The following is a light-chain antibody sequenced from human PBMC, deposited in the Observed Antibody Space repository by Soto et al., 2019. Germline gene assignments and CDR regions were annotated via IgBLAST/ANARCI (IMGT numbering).Light chain of an antibody. Sequence: EIVMTQSPATLSVSPGERATLSCRASQSISSNLAWYQQKPGQVPRLLIYGASTRATGIPAWFSGSGSGTESTITISLPQSDDFADYYGQYYSDSLTFGQGTKLEIK. CDR1: QSISSN. V-gene: IGKV3-15*01. J-gene: IGKJ2*01. CDR2: GAS. CDR3: QYYSDSLT.